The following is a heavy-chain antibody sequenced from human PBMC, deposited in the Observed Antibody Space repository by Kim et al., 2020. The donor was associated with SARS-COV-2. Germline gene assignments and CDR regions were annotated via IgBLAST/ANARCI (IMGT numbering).Heavy chain of an antibody. D-gene: IGHD3-3*01. J-gene: IGHJ6*02. V-gene: IGHV1-69*13. Sequence: SVKVSCKASGGTFSSYAISWVRQAPGQGLEWMGGIIPIFGTANYAQKFQGRVTITADESTSTAYMELSSLRSEDTAVYYCARIRFLEWAFYYYYGMDVWGQGTTVTVSS. CDR2: IIPIFGTA. CDR3: ARIRFLEWAFYYYYGMDV. CDR1: GGTFSSYA.